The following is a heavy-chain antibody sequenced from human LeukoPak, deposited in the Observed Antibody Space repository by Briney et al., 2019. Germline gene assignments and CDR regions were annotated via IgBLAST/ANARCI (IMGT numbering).Heavy chain of an antibody. D-gene: IGHD6-13*01. CDR1: GGSISSGDYY. V-gene: IGHV4-30-4*01. J-gene: IGHJ5*02. CDR3: ARSSAAEGPTHNWFGP. CDR2: IYYSGST. Sequence: SETLSLTCTVSGGSISSGDYYWSWIRQPPGKGLEWIGYIYYSGSTYYNPSLKSRVTISVDTSRNQFSLKLTSVTAADTAVYYCARSSAAEGPTHNWFGPWGQGTLVTVPS.